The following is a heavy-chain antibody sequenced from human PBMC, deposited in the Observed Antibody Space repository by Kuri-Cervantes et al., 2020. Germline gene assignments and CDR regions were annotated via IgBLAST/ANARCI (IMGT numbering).Heavy chain of an antibody. CDR1: GGSISTFY. V-gene: IGHV4-59*08. Sequence: SETLSLTCTVSGGSISTFYWSWIRQPPGKILEWIGYICYSGNTKYSPSLKSRVTISVDTSKNQFSLKLSSVTAADTAVYYCARRVHDYVWGSCRYLYNWFDPWGQGTLVTVSS. D-gene: IGHD3-16*02. J-gene: IGHJ5*02. CDR2: ICYSGNT. CDR3: ARRVHDYVWGSCRYLYNWFDP.